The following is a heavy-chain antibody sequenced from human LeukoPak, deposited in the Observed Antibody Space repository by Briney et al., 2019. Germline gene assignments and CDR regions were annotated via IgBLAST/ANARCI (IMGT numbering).Heavy chain of an antibody. CDR1: GFTLRHFA. V-gene: IGHV3-23*01. Sequence: GGSLRLSCAASGFTLRHFAMTWVRQAPGKGLEWVSSIASDGDTFYAGSVKGRFTISRDISTNTLHLQMNSLRADDTATYFCANEAHRHLDLHNWGQGTLVTVST. J-gene: IGHJ4*02. CDR3: ANEAHRHLDLHN. CDR2: IASDGDT.